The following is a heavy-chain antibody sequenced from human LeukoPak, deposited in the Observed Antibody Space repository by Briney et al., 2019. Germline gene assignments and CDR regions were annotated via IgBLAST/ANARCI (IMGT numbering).Heavy chain of an antibody. V-gene: IGHV6-1*01. J-gene: IGHJ2*01. CDR2: TYYRSKWYN. Sequence: SQTLSLTCAISGDSVSSKTAAWNWFRQSPSRGLEWLGRTYYRSKWYNDYAVSVKSRIASNPDTSKNQFSLQLNSVTPEDTAVYYCARQRGSYRNWYFDLWGRGTLVTVSS. CDR1: GDSVSSKTAA. D-gene: IGHD1-26*01. CDR3: ARQRGSYRNWYFDL.